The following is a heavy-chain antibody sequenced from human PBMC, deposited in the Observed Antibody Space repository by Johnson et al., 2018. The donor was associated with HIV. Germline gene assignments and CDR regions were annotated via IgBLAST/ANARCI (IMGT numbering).Heavy chain of an antibody. D-gene: IGHD2-15*01. CDR2: ISGSSDST. V-gene: IGHV3-23*01. Sequence: EVQLLESGGGLVQPGGSLRLSCAASGFTFSSYAMSWVRQAPGKGLEWVSGISGSSDSTYYADSVKGRFTISRDNSKNTLYLQMNSLRAEDTAVYYCAPHCSGGSCYYYPPDDAFDIWGQGTLVTVSS. CDR3: APHCSGGSCYYYPPDDAFDI. J-gene: IGHJ3*02. CDR1: GFTFSSYA.